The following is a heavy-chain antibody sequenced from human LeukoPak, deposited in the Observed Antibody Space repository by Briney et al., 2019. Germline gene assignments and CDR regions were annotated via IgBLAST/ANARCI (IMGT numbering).Heavy chain of an antibody. V-gene: IGHV3-30-3*01. D-gene: IGHD1-26*01. CDR2: ISYDGSNK. J-gene: IGHJ6*02. CDR1: GFTFSSYA. CDR3: ASGDSGSYYYYGKDV. Sequence: GGSLRLSCAASGFTFSSYAMHWVRQAPGKGLEWVAVISYDGSNKYYADSVKGRFTISRDNSKNTLYLQMNSLRAEDTAVYYCASGDSGSYYYYGKDVWGQGTTVTVSS.